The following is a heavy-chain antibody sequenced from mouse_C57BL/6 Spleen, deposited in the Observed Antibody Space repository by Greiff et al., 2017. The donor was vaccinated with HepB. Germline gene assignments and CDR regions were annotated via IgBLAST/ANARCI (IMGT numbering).Heavy chain of an antibody. D-gene: IGHD1-1*01. V-gene: IGHV1-5*01. CDR1: GYTFTSYW. J-gene: IGHJ2*01. Sequence: EVQLQQSGTVLARPGASVKMSCKTSGYTFTSYWMHWVNQRPGQGLEWIGAIYPGNSDTSYNQKFKGKAKLTAVTSASTAYMELSSLTNEDSAVYYCTRSLFITTVVAPFDYWGQGTTLTVSS. CDR3: TRSLFITTVVAPFDY. CDR2: IYPGNSDT.